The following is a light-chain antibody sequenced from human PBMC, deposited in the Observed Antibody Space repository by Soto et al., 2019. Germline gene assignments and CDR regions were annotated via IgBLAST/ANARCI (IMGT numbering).Light chain of an antibody. Sequence: DIQMTQSPSTLSASVGDRVAITCRASQSISSWLAWYQQKPGKAPKLLIYKASSLESGVPSRFSGSGSGTEFTLTISSLQPDDFATYYCQQYNSYSSEFGQGTKV. CDR2: KAS. J-gene: IGKJ1*01. V-gene: IGKV1-5*03. CDR3: QQYNSYSSE. CDR1: QSISSW.